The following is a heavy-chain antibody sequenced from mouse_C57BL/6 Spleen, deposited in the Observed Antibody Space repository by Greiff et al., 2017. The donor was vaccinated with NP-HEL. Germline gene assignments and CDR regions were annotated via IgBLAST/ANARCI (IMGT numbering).Heavy chain of an antibody. CDR1: GFNFKDDY. Sequence: EVQLQQPGAELVKPGASVKLSCTASGFNFKDDYMHWVKQRPEQGLEWIGWIDPENGDTEYASKFQGKATITADTSSNTAYLQLSSLTSEDTAVYYCTTNYYGSSFAYWGQGTLVTVSA. D-gene: IGHD1-1*01. J-gene: IGHJ3*01. CDR3: TTNYYGSSFAY. CDR2: IDPENGDT. V-gene: IGHV14-4*01.